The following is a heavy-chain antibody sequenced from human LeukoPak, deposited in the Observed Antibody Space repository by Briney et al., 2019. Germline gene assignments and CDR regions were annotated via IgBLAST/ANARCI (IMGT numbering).Heavy chain of an antibody. V-gene: IGHV4-30-4*01. D-gene: IGHD4-23*01. CDR1: GGSISSGDYY. CDR3: ARTVGTGVFQH. J-gene: IGHJ1*01. CDR2: IYYSGGT. Sequence: SQTLSLTCTVSGGSISSGDYYWSWIRQPPGKGPEWIGYIYYSGGTYYNPSLKSRVTISVDTSKNQFSLKLSSVTAADTAVYYCARTVGTGVFQHWGQGTLVTVSS.